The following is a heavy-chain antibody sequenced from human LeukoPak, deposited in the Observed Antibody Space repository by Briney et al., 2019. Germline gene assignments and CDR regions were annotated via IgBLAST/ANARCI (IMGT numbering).Heavy chain of an antibody. Sequence: GGSLRLSCAASGFTFSSYDMHWVRHTTGRGLEWVSGIGTAGDTYSPGSVKGRFTISRDNSKNTLYLQMNSLRAEDTAVYYCARANEYSSSWYGKYYMDVWGKGTTVTVSS. CDR2: IGTAGDT. CDR1: GFTFSSYD. J-gene: IGHJ6*03. V-gene: IGHV3-13*01. D-gene: IGHD6-13*01. CDR3: ARANEYSSSWYGKYYMDV.